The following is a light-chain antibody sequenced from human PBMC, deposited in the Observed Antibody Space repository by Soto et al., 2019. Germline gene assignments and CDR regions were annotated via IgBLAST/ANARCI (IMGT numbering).Light chain of an antibody. CDR2: DLN. CDR3: CSYAGSTTSVL. CDR1: NSDVGAYNY. Sequence: QSVLTQPHSVSGSPGQSVAISCTGTNSDVGAYNYVSWYQHHPGNAPKLIIYDLNKRPSGVPDRFSASKSGNTATLSISGLHLDDEAGYYCCSYAGSTTSVLFGGGTKVTVL. J-gene: IGLJ2*01. V-gene: IGLV2-11*01.